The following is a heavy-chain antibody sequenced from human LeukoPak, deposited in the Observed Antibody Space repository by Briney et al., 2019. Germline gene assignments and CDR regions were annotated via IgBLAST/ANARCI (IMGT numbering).Heavy chain of an antibody. V-gene: IGHV3-30*02. D-gene: IGHD5/OR15-5a*01. Sequence: GGSLRLSCAASGLTFSTYGMHWVRQAPGKGLEWVTFIQNDGSQKDYADSVKGRFTISRDNSKNTLYLQMNSLRAEDTAVYYCAKSLSFYDRFDLDYWGQGTLVTVSS. CDR1: GLTFSTYG. CDR2: IQNDGSQK. J-gene: IGHJ4*02. CDR3: AKSLSFYDRFDLDY.